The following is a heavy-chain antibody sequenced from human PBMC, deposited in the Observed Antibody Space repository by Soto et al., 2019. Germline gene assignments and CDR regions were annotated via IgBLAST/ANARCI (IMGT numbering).Heavy chain of an antibody. CDR1: GGSISSSSYY. Sequence: PSETLSLTCTVSGGSISSSSYYWGWIRQPPEKGLEWIGSIYYSGSTYYNPSLKSRVTISVDTSKNQFSLKLSSVTAADTAVYYCARTNYDFWSGYKFHYGMDVWGQGTTVT. CDR2: IYYSGST. V-gene: IGHV4-39*01. D-gene: IGHD3-3*01. J-gene: IGHJ6*02. CDR3: ARTNYDFWSGYKFHYGMDV.